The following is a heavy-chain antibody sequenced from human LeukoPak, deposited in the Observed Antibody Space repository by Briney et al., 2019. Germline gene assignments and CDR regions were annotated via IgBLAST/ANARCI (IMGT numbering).Heavy chain of an antibody. CDR2: ISGSGGST. CDR3: AKDRASYYYDSSGYYYFDY. Sequence: GGSLGLSCAASGFTFSSYAMSWVRQAPGKGLEWVSAISGSGGSTYYADSVKGRFTISRDNSKSTLYLQMNSLRAEDTAVYYCAKDRASYYYDSSGYYYFDYWGQGTLVTVSS. J-gene: IGHJ4*02. V-gene: IGHV3-23*01. CDR1: GFTFSSYA. D-gene: IGHD3-22*01.